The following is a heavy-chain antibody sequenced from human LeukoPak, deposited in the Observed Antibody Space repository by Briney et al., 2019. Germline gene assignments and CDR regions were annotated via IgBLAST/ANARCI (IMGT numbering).Heavy chain of an antibody. CDR3: ARDSEVSSGWYPFDY. CDR2: IYNSGNT. V-gene: IGHV4-30-4*07. J-gene: IGHJ4*02. Sequence: SETLSLTCAVSGGSISSGDYSWSWIRQPPGEGLEWIGFIYNSGNTYYNPSLKSRVTLSVDTSKNQFSLKLSSVTAADTAVYYCARDSEVSSGWYPFDYWGQGTLVTVSS. CDR1: GGSISSGDYS. D-gene: IGHD6-19*01.